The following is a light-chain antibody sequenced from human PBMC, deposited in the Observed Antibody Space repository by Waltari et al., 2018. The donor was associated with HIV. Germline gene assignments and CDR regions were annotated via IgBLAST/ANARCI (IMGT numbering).Light chain of an antibody. V-gene: IGKV3-20*01. CDR1: QSVSSSY. Sequence: EIVLTQSPGTLSLSPGERATLSCRASQSVSSSYLAWYQQKPGQAPRLLISGAASRATGIPDRLSGSGSGTDFPLTISRLEPEDFAVYYCQQYGSSPPWTFGQGTKVEIK. CDR2: GAA. CDR3: QQYGSSPPWT. J-gene: IGKJ1*01.